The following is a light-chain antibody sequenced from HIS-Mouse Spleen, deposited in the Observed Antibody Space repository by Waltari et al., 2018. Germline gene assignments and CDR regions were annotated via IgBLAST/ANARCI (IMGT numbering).Light chain of an antibody. CDR2: DVS. CDR3: SSYTSSSTWV. CDR1: SRDVCGYKY. J-gene: IGLJ3*02. V-gene: IGLV2-14*03. Sequence: QSALTQPASVSGSPGQSITISCTGTSRDVCGYKYVSWYQQHPGQAPKLMIYDVSNRPSGVSNRFSGSKSGNTASLTISGLQAEDEADYYCSSYTSSSTWVFGGGTKLTVL.